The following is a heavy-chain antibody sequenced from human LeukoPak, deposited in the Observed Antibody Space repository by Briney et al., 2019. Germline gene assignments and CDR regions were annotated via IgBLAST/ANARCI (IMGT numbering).Heavy chain of an antibody. CDR2: IYYTGST. Sequence: ASETLSLTCTVSGGSISSYYWSWIRQPPGKGLEWIGFIYYTGSTNYNPSLKSRVTISVDTTKNQFSLKVSSVTAADTAVYYCASGDYVWGSYRYLVYWGQGTLVTVSS. V-gene: IGHV4-59*01. CDR1: GGSISSYY. D-gene: IGHD3-16*02. J-gene: IGHJ4*02. CDR3: ASGDYVWGSYRYLVY.